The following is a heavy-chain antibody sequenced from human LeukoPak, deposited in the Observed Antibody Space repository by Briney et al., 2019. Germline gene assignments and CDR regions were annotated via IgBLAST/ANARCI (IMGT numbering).Heavy chain of an antibody. CDR1: GFTFSGSA. V-gene: IGHV3-73*01. D-gene: IGHD4-17*01. J-gene: IGHJ4*02. CDR2: IRSKANSYAT. Sequence: GGSLRLSCAASGFTFSGSAMHWVRQASGKGLEWVGRIRSKANSYATAYAASVKGRFTISRDDSKNTAYLQMNSLKTEDTAVYYCTRQGYGDYDGYRGQGTLVTVSS. CDR3: TRQGYGDYDGY.